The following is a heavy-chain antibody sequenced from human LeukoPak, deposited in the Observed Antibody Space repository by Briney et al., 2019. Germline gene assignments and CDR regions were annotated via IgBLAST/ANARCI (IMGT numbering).Heavy chain of an antibody. CDR2: ISSSSSYI. V-gene: IGHV3-21*01. J-gene: IGHJ6*02. CDR1: GFTFSSYS. CDR3: AKNDPGIAAAFFYYGMDV. D-gene: IGHD6-13*01. Sequence: GWSLRLSCAASGFTFSSYSMNWVRQAPGKGLEWVSSISSSSSYIYYADSVKGRFTISRDNAKNSLYLQMNSLRAEDTAVYYCAKNDPGIAAAFFYYGMDVWGQGTTVTVSS.